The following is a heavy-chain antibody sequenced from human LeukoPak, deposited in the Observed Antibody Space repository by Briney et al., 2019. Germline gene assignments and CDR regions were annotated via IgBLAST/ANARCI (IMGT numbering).Heavy chain of an antibody. V-gene: IGHV1-18*01. D-gene: IGHD6-19*01. CDR2: ISAYNGDT. CDR1: GYTFTSHG. J-gene: IGHJ4*02. Sequence: GASVKVSCKASGYTFTSHGISWVRQAPGQGLEWMGWISAYNGDTKYAQKIQGRVTMTTDASTSTAYMELRSLRSDDTAVYYCARDPSNTSGYYAYLDYWGQGTLVTVSS. CDR3: ARDPSNTSGYYAYLDY.